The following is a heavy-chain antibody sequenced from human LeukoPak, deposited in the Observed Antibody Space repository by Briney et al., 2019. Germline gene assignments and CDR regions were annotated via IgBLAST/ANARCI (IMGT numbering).Heavy chain of an antibody. CDR3: SSQISRGVN. D-gene: IGHD2/OR15-2a*01. CDR1: GFSFSTYW. CDR2: ITPDGSST. Sequence: GGSLRLSCAASGFSFSTYWMHWVRQVPGKGPEWVSHITPDGSSTNYADSVKGRFTISRDNAKNTLYLQMNSLRAEDTAVYYCSSQISRGVNWGQGTLVTVSS. J-gene: IGHJ4*02. V-gene: IGHV3-74*01.